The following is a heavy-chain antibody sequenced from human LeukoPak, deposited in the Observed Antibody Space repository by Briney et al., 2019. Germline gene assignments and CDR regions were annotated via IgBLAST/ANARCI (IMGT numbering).Heavy chain of an antibody. Sequence: GGSLRLACAASGFTFSSYEMNWVRQAPGKGLEWVSYISSSGSTIYYADSVKGRFTISRDNAKNSLYLQMNSLRAEDTAVYYCARVCRGDGYDDWGQGTLVTVSS. J-gene: IGHJ4*02. CDR1: GFTFSSYE. D-gene: IGHD5-24*01. CDR3: ARVCRGDGYDD. V-gene: IGHV3-48*03. CDR2: ISSSGSTI.